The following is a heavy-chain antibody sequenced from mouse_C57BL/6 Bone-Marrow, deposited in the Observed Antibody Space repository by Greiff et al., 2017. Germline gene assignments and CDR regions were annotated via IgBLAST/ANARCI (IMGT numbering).Heavy chain of an antibody. V-gene: IGHV1-55*01. J-gene: IGHJ1*03. CDR1: GYTFTSYW. CDR3: ATDIWYFDV. Sequence: QVQLQQPGAELVKPGASVKMSCKASGYTFTSYWITWVKQRPGQGLEWIGDIYPGRGSTNYNGKFKSKATLSVDTSSITAYMQLSSLTSEDYGVYCCATDIWYFDVWGTGTTVTVSS. CDR2: IYPGRGST.